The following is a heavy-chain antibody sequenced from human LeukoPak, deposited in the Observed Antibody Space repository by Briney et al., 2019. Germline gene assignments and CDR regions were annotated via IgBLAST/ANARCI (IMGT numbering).Heavy chain of an antibody. D-gene: IGHD6-13*01. CDR1: GYTFTSYD. CDR3: ARGPRRAAGTPLASP. V-gene: IGHV1-8*01. CDR2: LNPNTGHT. Sequence: ASVKVSCKASGYTFTSYDIHWVRQATGHGLEWMGWLNPNTGHTGHAQKFQGRVTMTRDSSTSTAYMELSGLTSEDTAVYYCARGPRRAAGTPLASPWGQGTLVTVSS. J-gene: IGHJ5*02.